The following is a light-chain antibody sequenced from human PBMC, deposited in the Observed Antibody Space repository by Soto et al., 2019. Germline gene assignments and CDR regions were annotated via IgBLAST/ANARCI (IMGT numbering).Light chain of an antibody. J-gene: IGKJ1*01. CDR1: QSVSSSY. Sequence: EIVLRQSPGTLSLSPWERATLSCRASQSVSSSYLAWYQQKPGQAPRLLIYAASNRATGIPARFSGGGSGTDFPLTISSLPPEDFATYYCQQSYSTSWTFGQGTKVDIK. V-gene: IGKV3-20*01. CDR3: QQSYSTSWT. CDR2: AAS.